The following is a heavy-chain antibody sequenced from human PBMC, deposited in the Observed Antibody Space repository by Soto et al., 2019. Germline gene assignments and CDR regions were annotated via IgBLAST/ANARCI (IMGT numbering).Heavy chain of an antibody. CDR1: GGTFSSYA. V-gene: IGHV1-69*06. D-gene: IGHD6-13*01. CDR2: IIPIFGTA. CDR3: ARDRTVLYSSSWYPNCFDP. J-gene: IGHJ5*02. Sequence: SVKVSCKASGGTFSSYAISWVRQAPGQGLEWMGGIIPIFGTANYAQKFQGRVTITADKSTSTAYMELSSLRSEDTAVYYCARDRTVLYSSSWYPNCFDPWGQGTLVTVSS.